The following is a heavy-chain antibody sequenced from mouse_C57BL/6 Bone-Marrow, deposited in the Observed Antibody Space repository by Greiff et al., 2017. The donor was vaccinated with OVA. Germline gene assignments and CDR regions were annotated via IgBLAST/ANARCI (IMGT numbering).Heavy chain of an antibody. CDR3: ARGGTVVASFDY. D-gene: IGHD1-1*01. CDR2: FHPYNDDT. J-gene: IGHJ2*01. CDR1: GYTFTTYP. V-gene: IGHV1-47*01. Sequence: QVQLQQSGAELVKPGASVKMSCKASGYTFTTYPIEWMKQNHGKSLEWIGNFHPYNDDTKYNEKFKGKATLTVETSSSTVYLELSRLTSDDSSVYYCARGGTVVASFDYWGQGTTLTVSS.